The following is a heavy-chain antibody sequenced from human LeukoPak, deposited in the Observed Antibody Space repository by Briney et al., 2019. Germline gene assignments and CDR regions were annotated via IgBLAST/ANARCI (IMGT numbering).Heavy chain of an antibody. CDR3: ARAAGRTVTGLDDDC. D-gene: IGHD4-17*01. J-gene: IGHJ4*02. V-gene: IGHV3-30*04. CDR1: GFTFSSYA. Sequence: PGRSLRLSCAASGFTFSSYAMHGVRQAPGKGLEWVAVISYDGSNKKYADSVKGRFTISRDNSKNTLYLQMNSLRAEDTAVYYCARAAGRTVTGLDDDCWDQGTLVTVSS. CDR2: ISYDGSNK.